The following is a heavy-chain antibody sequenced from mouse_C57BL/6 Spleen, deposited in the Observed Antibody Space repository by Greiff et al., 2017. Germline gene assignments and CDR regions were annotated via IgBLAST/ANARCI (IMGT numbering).Heavy chain of an antibody. Sequence: VHLVESGAELVKPGASVKLSCKASGYTFTEYTIHWVKQRSGQGLEWIGWFYPGSGSIKYNEKFKDKATLTADKSSSTVYMELSRLTSEDSAVYFCARHGYYGSTSGYWYFDVWGTGTTVTVSS. D-gene: IGHD1-1*01. CDR1: GYTFTEYT. CDR2: FYPGSGSI. J-gene: IGHJ1*03. CDR3: ARHGYYGSTSGYWYFDV. V-gene: IGHV1-62-2*01.